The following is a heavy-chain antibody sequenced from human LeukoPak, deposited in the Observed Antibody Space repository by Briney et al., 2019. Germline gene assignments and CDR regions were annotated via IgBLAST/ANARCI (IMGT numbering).Heavy chain of an antibody. V-gene: IGHV4-30-2*01. CDR1: GGSISSGGYY. CDR3: ARSGGYCSSTSCRNWFDP. CDR2: IYHSGST. Sequence: SETLSLTCTVSGGSISSGGYYWSWIRQPPGQGLEWIGYIYHSGSTYYNPSLKSRVTISVDRSKNQFSLKLSSVTAADTAVYYCARSGGYCSSTSCRNWFDPWGQGTLVTVSS. D-gene: IGHD2-2*01. J-gene: IGHJ5*02.